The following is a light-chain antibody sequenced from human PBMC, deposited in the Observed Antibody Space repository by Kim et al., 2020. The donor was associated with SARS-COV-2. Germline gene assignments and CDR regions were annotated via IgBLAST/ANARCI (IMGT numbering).Light chain of an antibody. V-gene: IGLV3-1*01. CDR2: QDS. Sequence: QGQTARITCSGDKLGDKYACWYQQKPGQSPVLVIYQDSKRPSGIPERFSGSNAGNTATLTISGTQAMDEADYYCQAWDSSTACWVFGGGTQLTVL. CDR1: KLGDKY. J-gene: IGLJ3*02. CDR3: QAWDSSTACWV.